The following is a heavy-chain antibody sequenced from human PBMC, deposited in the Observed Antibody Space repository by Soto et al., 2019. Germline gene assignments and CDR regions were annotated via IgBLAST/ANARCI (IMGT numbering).Heavy chain of an antibody. CDR3: ARGGGGGLIEH. D-gene: IGHD2-21*01. CDR2: ISPKSTYT. Sequence: QVHLVESGGGLVKPGGSLRLSCATSGFPVSDYYMSWIRQAPGKGLEWLSHISPKSTYTNYADYLKGRFTISRDNTKSSLFLQMNSLGVEDTAVYYCARGGGGGLIEHWGQGVFVTVSS. CDR1: GFPVSDYY. J-gene: IGHJ1*01. V-gene: IGHV3-11*06.